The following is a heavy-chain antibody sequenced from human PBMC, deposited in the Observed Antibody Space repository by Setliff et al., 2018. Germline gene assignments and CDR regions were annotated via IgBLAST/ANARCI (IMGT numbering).Heavy chain of an antibody. Sequence: GASVKVSCKASGYIFNSYGIAWVRQAPGQGLEWMGWISPYNGKTNHAQNLQGRVAMTTDTSTSTAYMELRSLRSDDTAVYYCARIKWFGETDCFDSWGQGTLVTVSS. D-gene: IGHD3-10*01. CDR3: ARIKWFGETDCFDS. J-gene: IGHJ5*01. V-gene: IGHV1-18*01. CDR2: ISPYNGKT. CDR1: GYIFNSYG.